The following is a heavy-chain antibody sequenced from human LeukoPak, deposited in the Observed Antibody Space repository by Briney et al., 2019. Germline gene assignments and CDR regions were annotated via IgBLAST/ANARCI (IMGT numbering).Heavy chain of an antibody. J-gene: IGHJ3*02. V-gene: IGHV1-18*01. CDR2: ITAHNVNI. Sequence: ASVKVSCKASGYTFTNYGVTWVRQASGQGLEWMGWITAHNVNIRYAQKFQGRVTMLTDTSTNTAYMELRSLKSDDTAVYYCARDARFSGYDSAFDIWGEGTLVTVSS. CDR1: GYTFTNYG. D-gene: IGHD5-12*01. CDR3: ARDARFSGYDSAFDI.